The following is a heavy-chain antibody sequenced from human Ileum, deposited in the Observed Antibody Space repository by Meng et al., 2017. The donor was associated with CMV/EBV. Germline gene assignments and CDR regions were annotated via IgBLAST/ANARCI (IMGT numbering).Heavy chain of an antibody. D-gene: IGHD6-13*01. CDR1: GFTFSSYS. CDR2: ISSSSSYI. Sequence: GGSLRLSCAASGFTFSSYSMNWVRQAPGKGREWVSSISSSSSYIYYADSVKGRFTISRDNAKNSLYLQMNSLRAEDTAVYYCARDSIAAAGTVFFLTRHYYYYGMDVWGQGTTVTVSS. CDR3: ARDSIAAAGTVFFLTRHYYYYGMDV. V-gene: IGHV3-21*01. J-gene: IGHJ6*02.